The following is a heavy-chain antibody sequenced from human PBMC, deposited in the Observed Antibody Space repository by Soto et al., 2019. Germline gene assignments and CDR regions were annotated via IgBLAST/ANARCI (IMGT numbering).Heavy chain of an antibody. V-gene: IGHV1-18*01. CDR1: GYTFTSYG. CDR3: ARDAAAGLNDY. D-gene: IGHD6-13*01. Sequence: QVQLVQSGAEVKKPGASVKVSCKASGYTFTSYGISWVRQAPGQGLEWMGWISAYNGNTKYAQKFQGRVAMTTDTSTITAYREVRSLRSDDTAVYYCARDAAAGLNDYWGQGTLVTVSS. J-gene: IGHJ4*02. CDR2: ISAYNGNT.